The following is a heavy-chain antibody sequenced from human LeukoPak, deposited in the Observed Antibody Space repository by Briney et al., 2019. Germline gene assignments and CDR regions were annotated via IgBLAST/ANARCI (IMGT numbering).Heavy chain of an antibody. CDR1: GFTFSSYW. Sequence: GGSLRLSSAASGFTFSSYWMSCVRQAPGKGLEWVANIKQDGSEKYYVDSVKGRFTISRDNAKNSLYLQMNSLRAEDTAVYYCARDQGTRIVVVPAFDYYYGMDVWGKGTTVTVSS. D-gene: IGHD2-2*01. V-gene: IGHV3-7*03. CDR2: IKQDGSEK. J-gene: IGHJ6*04. CDR3: ARDQGTRIVVVPAFDYYYGMDV.